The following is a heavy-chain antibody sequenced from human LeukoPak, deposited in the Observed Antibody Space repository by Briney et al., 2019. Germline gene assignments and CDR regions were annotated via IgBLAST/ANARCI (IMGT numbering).Heavy chain of an antibody. V-gene: IGHV3-21*01. CDR3: ARGTYNSDSSGYYYGY. CDR1: GFTFSLYT. Sequence: GGSLRLSCAASGFTFSLYTMNWVRQAPGKGLKWVSAISSSSSYIYYADSVKGRFTISRDNAKNSLYLEMDTLRAEDTAVYYCARGTYNSDSSGYYYGYWGQGTLVTVSS. CDR2: ISSSSSYI. D-gene: IGHD3-22*01. J-gene: IGHJ4*02.